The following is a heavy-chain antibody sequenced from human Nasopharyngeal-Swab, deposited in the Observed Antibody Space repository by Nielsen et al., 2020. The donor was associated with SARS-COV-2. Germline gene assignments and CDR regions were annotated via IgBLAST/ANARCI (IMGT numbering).Heavy chain of an antibody. D-gene: IGHD3-22*01. CDR3: AKNRPDYYDSSGYSWYFDL. CDR1: GFTFSSYC. CDR2: ISYDGSNK. Sequence: GESLKISCAASGFTFSSYCMHWVRQAPGKGLEWVAVISYDGSNKYYADSVKGRFTISRDNSKNTLYLQMNSLRAEDTAVYYCAKNRPDYYDSSGYSWYFDLWGRGTLVTVSS. V-gene: IGHV3-30*18. J-gene: IGHJ2*01.